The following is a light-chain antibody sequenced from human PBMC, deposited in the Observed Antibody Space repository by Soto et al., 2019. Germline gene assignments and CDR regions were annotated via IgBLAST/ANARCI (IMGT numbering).Light chain of an antibody. V-gene: IGKV1-5*03. CDR1: QSITTF. Sequence: DIQMTQSPSTLSASIGDRVTITCRASQSITTFLAWYQQKPGKAPQILIYKASTLKSGVPSRFSGSGSGTEFTLTISSLRPDDFATYYCQHYNSYSEAFGQGTKVDIK. CDR2: KAS. J-gene: IGKJ1*01. CDR3: QHYNSYSEA.